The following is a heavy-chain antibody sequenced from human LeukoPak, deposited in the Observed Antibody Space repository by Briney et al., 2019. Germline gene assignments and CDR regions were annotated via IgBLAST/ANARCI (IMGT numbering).Heavy chain of an antibody. J-gene: IGHJ4*02. Sequence: GGSLRLSCAASGFTFSNHWMHWVRQAPGKGLMWVSRISRGASRTDYAASVKGRFTISRDDAKNTLYLQVNSLRVEDTGVYFCARGGSDTAMAHDYWGQGILVTVSS. CDR1: GFTFSNHW. CDR2: ISRGASRT. CDR3: ARGGSDTAMAHDY. D-gene: IGHD5-18*01. V-gene: IGHV3-74*01.